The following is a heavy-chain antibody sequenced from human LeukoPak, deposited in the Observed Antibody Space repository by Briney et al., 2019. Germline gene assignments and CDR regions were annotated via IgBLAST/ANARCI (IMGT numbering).Heavy chain of an antibody. D-gene: IGHD3-10*01. V-gene: IGHV3-74*01. CDR1: GFTFSSYW. Sequence: PGGSLRLSCAASGFTFSSYWMHWVRQAPGKGLVWVSRTKNDGTSTDYADSVKGRFTISRDNARNKLYLLMNSLRPEDTAMYYCTRDRVAPFDYWGPGTLVTVSS. CDR2: TKNDGTST. J-gene: IGHJ4*02. CDR3: TRDRVAPFDY.